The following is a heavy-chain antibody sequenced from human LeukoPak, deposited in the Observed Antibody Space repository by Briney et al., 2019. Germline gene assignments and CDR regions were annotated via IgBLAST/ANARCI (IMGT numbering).Heavy chain of an antibody. J-gene: IGHJ6*03. V-gene: IGHV3-74*01. CDR1: EFTFSRYW. Sequence: GGSLRLSCAASEFTFSRYWMHWVRQAPGKGLVWVSHINNDGHSTGYADSVKGRFTISRDNAKNTLYLQMNSLRAEDTAVYYCACQTTYDYYYMDVWGKGTTVTVYS. CDR2: INNDGHST. CDR3: ACQTTYDYYYMDV. D-gene: IGHD1/OR15-1a*01.